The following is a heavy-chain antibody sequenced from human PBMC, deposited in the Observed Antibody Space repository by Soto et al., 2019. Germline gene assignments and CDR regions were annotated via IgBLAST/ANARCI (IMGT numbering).Heavy chain of an antibody. V-gene: IGHV4-59*02. CDR1: GGSVSSYH. J-gene: IGHJ6*03. CDR3: AREFFWRSSSSPTYYYYLDV. Sequence: VQLQESGEGLVKPSETLSLTCTVSGGSVSSYHWTWIRQSPGKGLEWIGYIYYNGTTDYNPSLKSRGTISVSTSKRQFSLRLTSVTAADTAVYYCAREFFWRSSSSPTYYYYLDVWGKGTTVTVSS. CDR2: IYYNGTT. D-gene: IGHD6-6*01.